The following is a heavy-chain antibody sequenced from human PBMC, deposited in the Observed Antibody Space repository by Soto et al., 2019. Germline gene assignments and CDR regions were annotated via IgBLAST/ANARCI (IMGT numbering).Heavy chain of an antibody. CDR1: GFTFSSYW. CDR3: AREGVCGLRYFDSSYYCIDG. CDR2: IKQDGSEK. J-gene: IGHJ6*02. V-gene: IGHV3-7*03. Sequence: PGGSLRLSCAASGFTFSSYWMSRVRQAPGKGLEWVANIKQDGSEKYYVDSVKGRFTISRDNAKNSLYLQMNSLRAEDTAVYYCAREGVCGLRYFDSSYYCIDGWGQGTRVTVSS. D-gene: IGHD3-9*01.